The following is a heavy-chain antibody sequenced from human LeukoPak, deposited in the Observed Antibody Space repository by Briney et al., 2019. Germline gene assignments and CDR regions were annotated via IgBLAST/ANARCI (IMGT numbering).Heavy chain of an antibody. CDR3: ARETTWDCSSTSCYGKGRSTHYYYYGMDV. CDR1: GYTFTSYG. D-gene: IGHD2-2*01. J-gene: IGHJ6*02. Sequence: GASVKVSCKASGYTFTSYGISWVRQAPGQGLEWMGWISAYNGNTNYAQKLQGRVTMTTDTSTSTAYMELRSLRSDDTAVYYCARETTWDCSSTSCYGKGRSTHYYYYGMDVWGQGTTVTVSS. CDR2: ISAYNGNT. V-gene: IGHV1-18*01.